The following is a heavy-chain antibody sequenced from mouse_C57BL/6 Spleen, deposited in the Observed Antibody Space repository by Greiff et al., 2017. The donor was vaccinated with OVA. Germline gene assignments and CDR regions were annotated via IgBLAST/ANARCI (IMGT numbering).Heavy chain of an antibody. CDR3: ERAGITTVVAGDYFDG. V-gene: IGHV1-55*01. CDR1: GYTFTSYW. D-gene: IGHD1-1*01. CDR2: IYPGSGST. Sequence: QVQLQQPGAELVKPGASVKMSCKASGYTFTSYWITWVKQRPGQGLEWIGDIYPGSGSTNYNEKFKSKATLTVDTSSSTAYLQLSSLTSEDSAVYYCERAGITTVVAGDYFDGWGQGATLTVSS. J-gene: IGHJ2*01.